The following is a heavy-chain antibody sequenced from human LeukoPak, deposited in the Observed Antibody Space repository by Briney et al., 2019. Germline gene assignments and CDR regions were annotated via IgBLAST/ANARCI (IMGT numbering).Heavy chain of an antibody. D-gene: IGHD6-19*01. V-gene: IGHV4-61*02. J-gene: IGHJ5*02. CDR3: AREAEQWLVGWFDP. CDR1: GGSISSGSYY. CDR2: IYTSGST. Sequence: PSETLSLTCTVSGGSISSGSYYWSWIRQPAGKGLEWIGRIYTSGSTNYNPSLKSRVTISVDTSKNQLSLKLSSVTAADTAVYYCAREAEQWLVGWFDPWGQGTLVTVSS.